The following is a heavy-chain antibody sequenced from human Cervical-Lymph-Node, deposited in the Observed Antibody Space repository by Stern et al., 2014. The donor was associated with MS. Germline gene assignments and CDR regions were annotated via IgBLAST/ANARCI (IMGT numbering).Heavy chain of an antibody. Sequence: ESGPTLVKPTQTLTLKCIFSGFSLTTSGVGVGWIRQPPGKALEWLGFIYWDGDTRYSPSLKRRITITRDTSKTQVVLTMTNMDPVDTATYYCIHTSPRVPGIDYWGQGTLVTVSS. CDR1: GFSLTTSGVG. CDR3: IHTSPRVPGIDY. D-gene: IGHD6-13*01. CDR2: IYWDGDT. J-gene: IGHJ4*02. V-gene: IGHV2-5*02.